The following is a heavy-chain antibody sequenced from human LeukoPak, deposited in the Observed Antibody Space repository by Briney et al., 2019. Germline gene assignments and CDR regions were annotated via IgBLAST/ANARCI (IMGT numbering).Heavy chain of an antibody. CDR2: IYHSGST. CDR3: ARDFGTIFGVVTGYFDY. CDR1: GGSISSGGYY. Sequence: NTSETLSLTCTVSGGSISSGGYYWSWIRQPPGKGLEWIGYIYHSGSTYYNPSLKSRVTISVDRSKNQFSLKLSSVTAADTAVYYCARDFGTIFGVVTGYFDYWGQGTLVTVSS. V-gene: IGHV4-30-2*01. D-gene: IGHD3-3*01. J-gene: IGHJ4*02.